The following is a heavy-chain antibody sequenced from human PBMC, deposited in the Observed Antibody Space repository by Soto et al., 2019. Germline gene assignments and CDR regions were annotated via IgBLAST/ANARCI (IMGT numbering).Heavy chain of an antibody. D-gene: IGHD5-12*01. CDR3: ARQGDSGYESTPPFDD. V-gene: IGHV4-59*08. Sequence: PSETLSLTCTVSGGSISSYYWSWIRQPPGKGLEWIGYIYYSGSTNYNPSLKSRVTISVDTSKNQFSLKLSSVTAADTAVYYCARQGDSGYESTPPFDDWGKGTLVTVSS. CDR1: GGSISSYY. CDR2: IYYSGST. J-gene: IGHJ4*02.